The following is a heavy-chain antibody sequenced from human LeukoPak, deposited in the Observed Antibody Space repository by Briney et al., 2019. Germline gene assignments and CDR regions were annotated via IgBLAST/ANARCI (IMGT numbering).Heavy chain of an antibody. Sequence: GGSLRLSCAASGFTFSSYAMHWVRQAPGKGLEWVAVISYDGSNKYYADSVKGRFTISGDNSKNPLYLQMNSLRAEDTAVYYCARDRSGYYLDYWGQGTLVTVSS. D-gene: IGHD3-3*01. J-gene: IGHJ4*02. V-gene: IGHV3-30-3*01. CDR3: ARDRSGYYLDY. CDR2: ISYDGSNK. CDR1: GFTFSSYA.